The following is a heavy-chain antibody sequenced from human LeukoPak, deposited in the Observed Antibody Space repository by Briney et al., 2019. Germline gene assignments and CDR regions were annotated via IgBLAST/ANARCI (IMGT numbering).Heavy chain of an antibody. V-gene: IGHV3-11*01. J-gene: IGHJ4*02. CDR1: GFTFSDYY. D-gene: IGHD6-13*01. CDR3: ARDAGYSSSQFDY. CDR2: ISSSGSTI. Sequence: GGSLRLSCAASGFTFSDYYMSWIRQAPGKGLEWVSYISSSGSTIYYADSVKGRFTISRDNAKNSLYLQMNSLRAEDMAVYYCARDAGYSSSQFDYWGQGTLVTVSS.